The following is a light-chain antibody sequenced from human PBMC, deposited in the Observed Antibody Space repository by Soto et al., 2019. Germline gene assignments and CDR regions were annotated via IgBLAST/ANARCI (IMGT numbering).Light chain of an antibody. CDR3: QQTYSTPGT. Sequence: DIQMTQSPSSLSASVGDRVIITCRASRTIAGYVNWYQQRPGEAPNLLIYAASSLQSGVPSRFRGSGSGTDFTLTINSLQPEDFATYYWQQTYSTPGTFGQGTRVEIK. J-gene: IGKJ1*01. CDR2: AAS. V-gene: IGKV1-39*01. CDR1: RTIAGY.